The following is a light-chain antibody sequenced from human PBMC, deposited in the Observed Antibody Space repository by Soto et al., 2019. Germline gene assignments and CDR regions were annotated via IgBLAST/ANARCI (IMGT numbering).Light chain of an antibody. V-gene: IGLV2-18*02. J-gene: IGLJ2*01. CDR1: SSDVGSYNR. CDR3: SSYTSTHTLV. Sequence: QSALTQPPSVSGSPGQSVTISCTGTSSDVGSYNRVSWYQQPPGTAPKLMIYEVTNRPSGVPDRFSGSQSGNTASLTISGLQAEDEADYYCSSYTSTHTLVFGGGTKLTVL. CDR2: EVT.